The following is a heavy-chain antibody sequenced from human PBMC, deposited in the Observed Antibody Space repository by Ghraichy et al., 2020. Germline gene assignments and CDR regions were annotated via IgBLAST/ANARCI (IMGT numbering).Heavy chain of an antibody. Sequence: GGSLRLSCAASGFSFSTWNMNWVRQAPGKGLQWVSYSSGNGSTINYADSVKGRFTISRDNARNSLYLQMNSLRDEDTAVYYCAGAFDIWGQGTMVTVSS. J-gene: IGHJ3*02. CDR1: GFSFSTWN. CDR2: SSGNGSTI. V-gene: IGHV3-48*02. CDR3: AGAFDI.